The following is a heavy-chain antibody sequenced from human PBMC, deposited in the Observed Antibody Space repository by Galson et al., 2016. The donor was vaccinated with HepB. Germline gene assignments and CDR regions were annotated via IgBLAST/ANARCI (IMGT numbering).Heavy chain of an antibody. CDR3: ARAGLLTKASFDY. D-gene: IGHD1-14*01. Sequence: SETLSLTCSDGSISSSDLSWGWIRQPPGKGLEWIGTVYRGRTYYNPSLEGRVTIFVDMSTDLLSLKVTSLTAADTAVYYCARAGLLTKASFDYWGQGILVIVSS. CDR2: VYRGRT. V-gene: IGHV4-39*01. CDR1: DGSISSSDLS. J-gene: IGHJ4*01.